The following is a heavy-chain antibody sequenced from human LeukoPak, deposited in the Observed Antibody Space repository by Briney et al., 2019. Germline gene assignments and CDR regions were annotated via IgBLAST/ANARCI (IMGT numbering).Heavy chain of an antibody. Sequence: SETLSLTCTVSGGSISSSSYYWGWIRQPPGKGLEWIGSIYYSGSTYYNPSLKSRVTISVDTSKNQFSLKLSSVTAADTAVYYCARTEELRKGYYFDYWGQGTLVTVSS. CDR1: GGSISSSSYY. V-gene: IGHV4-39*01. CDR2: IYYSGST. J-gene: IGHJ4*02. D-gene: IGHD1-26*01. CDR3: ARTEELRKGYYFDY.